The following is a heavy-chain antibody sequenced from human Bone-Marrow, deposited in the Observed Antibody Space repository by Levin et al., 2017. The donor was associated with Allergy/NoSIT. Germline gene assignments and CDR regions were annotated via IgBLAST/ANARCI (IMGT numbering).Heavy chain of an antibody. CDR1: GFTFSRFV. J-gene: IGHJ4*02. D-gene: IGHD1-26*01. Sequence: PGGSLRLSCAASGFTFSRFVMSWVRQAPGKGLEWVSTIGGSGDTYYADSVKGRFTISRDNSKNTLYLQMSSLRAEDTAVYYCAKDWVGILAFDYWGQGTLVTVSA. CDR2: IGGSGDT. CDR3: AKDWVGILAFDY. V-gene: IGHV3-23*01.